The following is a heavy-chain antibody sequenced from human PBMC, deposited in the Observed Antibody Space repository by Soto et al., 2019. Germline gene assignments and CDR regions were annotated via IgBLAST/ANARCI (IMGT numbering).Heavy chain of an antibody. J-gene: IGHJ3*02. CDR3: AREGYSYGSRRNDAFDI. CDR1: GGSISSGGYS. Sequence: SETLSLTCAVSGGSISSGGYSWSWIRQPPGKGLEWIGYIYHSGSTYYNPSLKSRVTISVDRSKNQFSLKLSSVTAADTAVYYCAREGYSYGSRRNDAFDIWGQGTMVTVSS. V-gene: IGHV4-30-2*01. CDR2: IYHSGST. D-gene: IGHD5-18*01.